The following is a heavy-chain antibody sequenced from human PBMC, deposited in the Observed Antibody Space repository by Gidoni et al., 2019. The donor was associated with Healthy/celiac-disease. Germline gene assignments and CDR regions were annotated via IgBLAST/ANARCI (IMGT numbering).Heavy chain of an antibody. Sequence: EVQLVASGGGLVKPGGSLRLSCAASGFPFGSYSMTWVRQARGKGLEWVASISSSSSYIYYADSVKGRFTSSRDNAKNSLYLQMNSLRAEDTAVYYCARVAYYYDSSGYYLPAAFDIWGQGTMVTVSS. CDR3: ARVAYYYDSSGYYLPAAFDI. CDR1: GFPFGSYS. J-gene: IGHJ3*02. CDR2: ISSSSSYI. D-gene: IGHD3-22*01. V-gene: IGHV3-21*01.